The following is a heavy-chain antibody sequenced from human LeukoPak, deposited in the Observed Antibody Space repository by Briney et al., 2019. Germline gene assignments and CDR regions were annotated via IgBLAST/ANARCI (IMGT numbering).Heavy chain of an antibody. V-gene: IGHV4-30-2*01. J-gene: IGHJ4*02. CDR3: ARVVPAATFDY. CDR1: GGSISSGGYS. CDR2: IYHSGST. Sequence: PSETLSLTCAVSGGSISSGGYSWGWIRQPPGKGLEWIGYIYHSGSTYYNPSLKSRVTISVDRSKNQFSLKLSSVTAADTAVYYCARVVPAATFDYWGQGTLVTVSS. D-gene: IGHD2-2*01.